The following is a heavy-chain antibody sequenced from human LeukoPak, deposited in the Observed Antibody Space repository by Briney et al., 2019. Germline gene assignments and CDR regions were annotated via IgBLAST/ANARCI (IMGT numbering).Heavy chain of an antibody. J-gene: IGHJ4*02. CDR2: IYPGDSDT. V-gene: IGHV5-51*01. D-gene: IGHD5-18*01. CDR1: GYSFTSYW. Sequence: GESLKISCKGSGYSFTSYWIGWVRQMPGKGLEWMGIIYPGDSDTRYSPSFQGQVTVSADKSISTAYLQWSGLKASDTAMYYCARRNQLRGYSYGPYFDYWGQGTLVTVSS. CDR3: ARRNQLRGYSYGPYFDY.